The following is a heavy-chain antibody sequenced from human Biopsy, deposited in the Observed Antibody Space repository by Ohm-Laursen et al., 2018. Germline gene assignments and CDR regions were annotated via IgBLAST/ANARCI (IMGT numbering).Heavy chain of an antibody. CDR1: GGSISTYY. J-gene: IGHJ4*02. V-gene: IGHV4-59*12. Sequence: SETLSLTCTVSGGSISTYYWTWIRQPPGKGLEWLGYIYSSGSTNYNPSLKSRVSVSEDTSRRQFSLRLTSVTAADTAVYYCATGPKRLTGTSYFESWGRGILVTVSS. CDR3: ATGPKRLTGTSYFES. CDR2: IYSSGST. D-gene: IGHD1-7*01.